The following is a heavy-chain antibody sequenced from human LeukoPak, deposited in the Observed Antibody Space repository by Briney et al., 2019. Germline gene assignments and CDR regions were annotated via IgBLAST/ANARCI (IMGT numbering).Heavy chain of an antibody. J-gene: IGHJ4*02. CDR2: ISSSSSYI. D-gene: IGHD3-10*02. CDR3: ARDIFGELPPHDY. Sequence: PGGSLRLSRAASGFTFSSYSMNWVRQAPGKGLEWVSSISSSSSYIYYADSVKGRFTISRDNAKNSLYLQMNSLGAEDTAVYYCARDIFGELPPHDYWGQGTLVTVSS. V-gene: IGHV3-21*01. CDR1: GFTFSSYS.